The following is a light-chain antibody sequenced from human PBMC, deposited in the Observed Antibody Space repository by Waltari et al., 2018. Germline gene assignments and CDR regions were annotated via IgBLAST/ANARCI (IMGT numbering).Light chain of an antibody. V-gene: IGKV3-11*01. Sequence: EIVLTQSPATLSLSPGERATLSCRANQSVSYLAWYQQKPGQAPRLLIYDASNRATGIPARFSGSGSGTDFTLTISSLEPEDFAVYYCHQYDNWPHTFGQGTKREIK. J-gene: IGKJ2*01. CDR3: HQYDNWPHT. CDR1: QSVSY. CDR2: DAS.